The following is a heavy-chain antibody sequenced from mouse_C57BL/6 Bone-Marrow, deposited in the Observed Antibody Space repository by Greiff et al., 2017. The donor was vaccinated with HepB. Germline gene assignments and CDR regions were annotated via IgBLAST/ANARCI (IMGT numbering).Heavy chain of an antibody. CDR1: GYTFTNYW. Sequence: VQLQQSGAELVRPGTSVKMSCKASGYTFTNYWIGWAKQRPGHGLEWIGDIYPGGGYTNYNEKFKGKATLTADKSSSTAYLQFSSLTSEDSALYYCARREGGYYLYYYAMDYWGQGTAVTVSS. V-gene: IGHV1-63*01. CDR3: ARREGGYYLYYYAMDY. J-gene: IGHJ4*01. D-gene: IGHD1-1*01. CDR2: IYPGGGYT.